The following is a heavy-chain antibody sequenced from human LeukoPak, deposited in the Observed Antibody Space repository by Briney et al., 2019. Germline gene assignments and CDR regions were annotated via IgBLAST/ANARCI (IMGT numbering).Heavy chain of an antibody. CDR2: VYYSGST. CDR3: VRHHYSTAWNYYTNQSPLDH. D-gene: IGHD3-22*01. J-gene: IGHJ4*02. V-gene: IGHV4-39*01. Sequence: PSETLSLTCTVSGGSISSGSNYWGWIRRPPGKGLEWIGSVYYSGSTYYNPSLKSRLTLSVDASKNQVSLKLSSVTAADTAVYYCVRHHYSTAWNYYTNQSPLDHWGQGTLVTVFS. CDR1: GGSISSGSNY.